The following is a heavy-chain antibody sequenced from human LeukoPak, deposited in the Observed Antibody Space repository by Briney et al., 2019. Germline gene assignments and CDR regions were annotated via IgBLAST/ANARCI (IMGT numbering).Heavy chain of an antibody. J-gene: IGHJ4*02. CDR3: ARALRRWLQFSDY. CDR2: INPNSGGA. V-gene: IGHV1-2*02. CDR1: GYTFTGYY. D-gene: IGHD5-12*01. Sequence: ASVKVSCKASGYTFTGYYMHWVRQAPGQGLEWMGWINPNSGGANYAQKFQGRVTMTRDTSISTAYMELSRLRSDDTAVYYCARALRRWLQFSDYWGQGTLVTVSS.